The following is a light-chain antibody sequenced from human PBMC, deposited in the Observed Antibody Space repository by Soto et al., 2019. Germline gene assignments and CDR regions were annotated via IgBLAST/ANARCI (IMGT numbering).Light chain of an antibody. CDR1: SSNIGNNY. V-gene: IGLV1-51*01. CDR2: DNN. Sequence: QSVLTQPPSVSAAPGQKVSISCSGSSSNIGNNYVSWYQHLPGAAPNVLIYDNNKRPSGIPDRFSGSKSDTSATLGITGLQTGDEADYYCGTWDSSMSAVVFGGGTKLTVL. CDR3: GTWDSSMSAVV. J-gene: IGLJ2*01.